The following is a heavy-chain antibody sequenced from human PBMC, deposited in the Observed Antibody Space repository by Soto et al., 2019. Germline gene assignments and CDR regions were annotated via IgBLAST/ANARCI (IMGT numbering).Heavy chain of an antibody. CDR2: IKSKTDGGTT. J-gene: IGHJ4*02. Sequence: GESLKISCAASGFTFSNAWMSWVRQAPGKGLEWVGRIKSKTDGGTTDYAAPVKGRFTISRDDSKNTLYLQMNSLKTEDTAVYYCTLGDSSYFDYWGQGTLVTVSS. CDR3: TLGDSSYFDY. D-gene: IGHD3-16*01. CDR1: GFTFSNAW. V-gene: IGHV3-15*01.